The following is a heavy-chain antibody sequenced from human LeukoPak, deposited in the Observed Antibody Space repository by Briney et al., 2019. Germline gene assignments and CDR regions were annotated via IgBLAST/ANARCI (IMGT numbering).Heavy chain of an antibody. D-gene: IGHD2-2*01. Sequence: PSETLSLTCAVYGGSFSGYYWSWIRQPPGKGLEWIGEINHSGSTNYNPSLKSRVTISVDTSKYQFSLKLSSVTAADTAVYYCAXXXXXXXXPAAPKRLWFDPWGQGTLVTVSS. V-gene: IGHV4-34*01. CDR3: AXXXXXXXXPAAPKRLWFDP. CDR1: GGSFSGYY. J-gene: IGHJ5*02. CDR2: INHSGST.